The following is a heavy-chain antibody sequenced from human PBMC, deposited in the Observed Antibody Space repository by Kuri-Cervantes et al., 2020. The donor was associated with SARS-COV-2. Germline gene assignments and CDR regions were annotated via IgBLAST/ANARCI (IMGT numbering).Heavy chain of an antibody. V-gene: IGHV3-30-3*02. CDR1: RFTFSSYA. Sequence: GESLKISCAAFRFTFSSYAMHWVRQAPGKGLEWVAVISYDGSNKYYADSVKGRFTISRDNSKNTLYLQMNSLRAEDTAVYYCQSFGGVIVQNWGQGTLVTVSS. D-gene: IGHD3-16*02. J-gene: IGHJ4*02. CDR2: ISYDGSNK. CDR3: QSFGGVIVQN.